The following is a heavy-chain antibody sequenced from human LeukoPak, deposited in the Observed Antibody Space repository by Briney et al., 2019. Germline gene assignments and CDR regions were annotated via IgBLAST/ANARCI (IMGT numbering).Heavy chain of an antibody. CDR2: ISSSGSTI. J-gene: IGHJ4*02. V-gene: IGHV3-11*04. CDR3: ARDPGPIQLWLVSFDY. Sequence: GGSLRLSCAASGFTFSDYYMSWIRQAPGKGLEWVSYISSSGSTIYYADSVKGRFTISRDNAKNSMYLQMNSLRAEDTAVYYCARDPGPIQLWLVSFDYWGQRTLVTVSS. D-gene: IGHD5-18*01. CDR1: GFTFSDYY.